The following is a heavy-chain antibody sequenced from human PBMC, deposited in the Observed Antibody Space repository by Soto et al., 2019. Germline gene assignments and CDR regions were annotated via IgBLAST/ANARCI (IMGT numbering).Heavy chain of an antibody. CDR1: GGSFSGYY. J-gene: IGHJ4*02. CDR3: ARPQTAAIYDY. D-gene: IGHD6-13*01. V-gene: IGHV4-34*01. CDR2: INHSGST. Sequence: SETLSLTCAVYGGSFSGYYWSWIRQPPGKGLEWIGEINHSGSTNYNPSLKSRVTISVDTSKNQFSLKLSSVTAADTAVYYCARPQTAAIYDYWGQGTLVTVSS.